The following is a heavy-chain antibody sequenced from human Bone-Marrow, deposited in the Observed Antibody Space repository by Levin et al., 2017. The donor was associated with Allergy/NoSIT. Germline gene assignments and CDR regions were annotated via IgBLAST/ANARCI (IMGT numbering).Heavy chain of an antibody. CDR2: IGSSDSTI. J-gene: IGHJ6*02. D-gene: IGHD2-2*01. Sequence: GESLKISCAASGFTFSDYYMSWIRQAPGKGLEWVSYIGSSDSTIYYADSVKGRFTISRDNARNALYLQMNSLRDEDTAVYYCARDGSKYCRSTSCYSGHYYYGMDVWGQGTTVTVSS. V-gene: IGHV3-11*01. CDR1: GFTFSDYY. CDR3: ARDGSKYCRSTSCYSGHYYYGMDV.